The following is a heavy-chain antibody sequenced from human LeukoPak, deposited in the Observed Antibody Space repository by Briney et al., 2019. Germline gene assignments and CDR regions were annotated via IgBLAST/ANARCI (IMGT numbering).Heavy chain of an antibody. CDR2: VIPIIKTT. CDR3: TREGVYAPDPSSYHRDAFDI. J-gene: IGHJ3*02. V-gene: IGHV1-69*13. Sequence: GSSLKVSCKASGGTFLSYGVTWVRQAPGQGLEWMGAVIPIIKTTNYAQKFQGRVTITADDSASTAYMELSSLRSEDTAVYYCTREGVYAPDPSSYHRDAFDIWGQGTVIIVSS. CDR1: GGTFLSYG. D-gene: IGHD3-16*02.